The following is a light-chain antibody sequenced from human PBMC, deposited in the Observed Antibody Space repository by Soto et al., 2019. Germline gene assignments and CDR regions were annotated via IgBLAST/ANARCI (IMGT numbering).Light chain of an antibody. J-gene: IGLJ3*02. CDR2: YDS. CDR3: QVWDSSSDHWV. CDR1: NIGSKS. Sequence: SYELTQPPSVSVAPGKTARITCGGNNIGSKSVHWYQQKPGQAPVVVINYDSDRPSGIPERFSGSNSGNTATLTISRVEAGDEADYYCQVWDSSSDHWVFGGGTQLTVL. V-gene: IGLV3-21*04.